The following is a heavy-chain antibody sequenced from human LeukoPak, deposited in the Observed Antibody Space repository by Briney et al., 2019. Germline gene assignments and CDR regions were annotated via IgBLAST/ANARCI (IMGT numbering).Heavy chain of an antibody. CDR1: GVSIISGGSY. CDR2: ISYSGIT. Sequence: PSETLSLTCTVSGVSIISGGSYWGWIRQPPGKGLELVGSISYSGITYYKPSLKSRVSISVDTSKNQFSLRLSSLTAADTAVYYCSRRDCSRSNCFYWYFDVWGRGTLLTVSS. D-gene: IGHD2-2*01. J-gene: IGHJ2*01. V-gene: IGHV4-39*07. CDR3: SRRDCSRSNCFYWYFDV.